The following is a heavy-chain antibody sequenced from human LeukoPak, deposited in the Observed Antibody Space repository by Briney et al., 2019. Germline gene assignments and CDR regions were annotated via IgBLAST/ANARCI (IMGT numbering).Heavy chain of an antibody. CDR1: GYTLTELS. Sequence: GASVKVSCKVSGYTLTELSMHWVRQAPGKGLEWVGRIRSKANSYATAYAASVKGRFTISRDDSKNTAYLQMNSLKTEDTAVYYCTIVEKACSNLCYFDYWGQGTLVTVSS. CDR3: TIVEKACSNLCYFDY. CDR2: IRSKANSYAT. D-gene: IGHD4-11*01. J-gene: IGHJ4*02. V-gene: IGHV3-73*01.